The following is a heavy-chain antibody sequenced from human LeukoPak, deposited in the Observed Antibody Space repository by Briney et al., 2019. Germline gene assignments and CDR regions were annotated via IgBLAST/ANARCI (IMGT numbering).Heavy chain of an antibody. CDR1: GFTFSSYS. J-gene: IGHJ6*02. CDR3: AREMRTYYDFWSGYYSPPDYYYGMDV. V-gene: IGHV3-21*01. CDR2: ISSSSSYI. D-gene: IGHD3-3*01. Sequence: GGSLPVSCAASGFTFSSYSMNWVRQAPGKGLEWVSSISSSSSYIYYADSVKGRFTISRDNAQNSLYLQMNSLRAEDTAVYYCAREMRTYYDFWSGYYSPPDYYYGMDVWGQGATVSV.